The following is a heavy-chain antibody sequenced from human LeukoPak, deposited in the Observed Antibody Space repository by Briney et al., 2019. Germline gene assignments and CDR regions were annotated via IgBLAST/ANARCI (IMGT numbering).Heavy chain of an antibody. CDR1: GGSISSYY. V-gene: IGHV4-59*08. CDR3: ARQAAALGSSGYISNWFEP. D-gene: IGHD3-22*01. Sequence: SETLSLTCTVSGGSISSYYWSWIRQPPGKGLEWIGYIYYSGSTNYNPSLKSRVTISVDTSKNQFSLKLSSVTAADTAVYYCARQAAALGSSGYISNWFEPWGQGTLVTVSS. CDR2: IYYSGST. J-gene: IGHJ5*02.